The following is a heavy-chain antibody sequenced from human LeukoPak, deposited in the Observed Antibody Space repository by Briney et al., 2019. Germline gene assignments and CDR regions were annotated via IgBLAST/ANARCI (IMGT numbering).Heavy chain of an antibody. CDR2: IYYSGST. J-gene: IGHJ5*02. V-gene: IGHV4-39*07. Sequence: SETLSLTCNVSGGSINSSIYYWGWIRQPPGKGLEWIGSIYYSGSTYYNPSLKSRVTISVDTSKNQFSLKLSSVTAADTAVYYCARDLGDYDYVWGSSPWGQGTLVTVSS. CDR3: ARDLGDYDYVWGSSP. D-gene: IGHD3-16*01. CDR1: GGSINSSIYY.